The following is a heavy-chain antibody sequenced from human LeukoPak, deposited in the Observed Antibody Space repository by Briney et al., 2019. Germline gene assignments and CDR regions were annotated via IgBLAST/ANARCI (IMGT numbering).Heavy chain of an antibody. V-gene: IGHV1-2*02. D-gene: IGHD1-26*01. CDR1: GYTFTGYY. CDR3: ARVGGSGSYFDL. J-gene: IGHJ4*02. Sequence: ASVKVSCKASGYTFTGYYIHWVRQAPGQGLEWMGWINPNRGGTNSAQRFQGRVTMTRDTSISTAYMELSRLRSDDTAVYYCARVGGSGSYFDLWGQGTLVTVSS. CDR2: INPNRGGT.